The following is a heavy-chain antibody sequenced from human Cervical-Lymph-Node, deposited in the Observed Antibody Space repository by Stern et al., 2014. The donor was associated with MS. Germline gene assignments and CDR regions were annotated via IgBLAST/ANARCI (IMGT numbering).Heavy chain of an antibody. CDR3: ARSSSPSPYYYYGMDV. V-gene: IGHV3-33*01. J-gene: IGHJ6*02. Sequence: VQLLESGGGVVQPGRSLRLSCAAYGFTFSSYGMHWVRQAPGKGLEWVAVIWYDGSNKYYADSVKGRFTISRDNSKNTLYLQMNSLRAEDTAVYYCARSSSPSPYYYYGMDVWGQGTTVTVSS. CDR1: GFTFSSYG. CDR2: IWYDGSNK. D-gene: IGHD6-13*01.